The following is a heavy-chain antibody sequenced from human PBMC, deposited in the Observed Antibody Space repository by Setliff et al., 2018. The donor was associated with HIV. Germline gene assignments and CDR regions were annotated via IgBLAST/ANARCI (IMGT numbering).Heavy chain of an antibody. CDR2: INPSDGST. Sequence: ASVKVSCKASGYSFTSCFMHWVRQAPGQGLEYMGIINPSDGSTAYAQKFQGRVTMTRDTSTSTVYMELSSLRSEDTAVYYCARVGAAAGTAWYFDLWGRGTLVTVSS. CDR1: GYSFTSCF. D-gene: IGHD6-13*01. J-gene: IGHJ2*01. V-gene: IGHV1-46*01. CDR3: ARVGAAAGTAWYFDL.